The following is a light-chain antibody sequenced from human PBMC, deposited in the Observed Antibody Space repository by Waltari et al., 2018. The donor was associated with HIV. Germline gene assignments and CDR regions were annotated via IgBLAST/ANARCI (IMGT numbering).Light chain of an antibody. CDR2: QDC. Sequence: DLSQPASVSVSPGQTATVTCSGDKLGNRFVCWYLQKSGQSPELLIYQDCRRPSGISYRYSVSTSWSNATLTIRETQSIDEGDYYCQAWDSNNYVFGSGTRVTVL. CDR3: QAWDSNNYV. J-gene: IGLJ1*01. CDR1: KLGNRF. V-gene: IGLV3-1*01.